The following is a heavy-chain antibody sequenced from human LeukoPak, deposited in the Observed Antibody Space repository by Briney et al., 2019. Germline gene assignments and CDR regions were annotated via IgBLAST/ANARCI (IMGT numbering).Heavy chain of an antibody. CDR3: TRGGTDSSGYYYGYYFDY. Sequence: PGGSLRLSCAASGFTFSSYSMNWVRQAPGKGLEWVGFIRSKAYGGTTEYAASVKGRFTISRDDSKSIAYLQMNSLRTEDTAVYYCTRGGTDSSGYYYGYYFDYWGQGTLVTVAS. V-gene: IGHV3-49*04. CDR2: IRSKAYGGTT. D-gene: IGHD3-22*01. J-gene: IGHJ4*02. CDR1: GFTFSSYS.